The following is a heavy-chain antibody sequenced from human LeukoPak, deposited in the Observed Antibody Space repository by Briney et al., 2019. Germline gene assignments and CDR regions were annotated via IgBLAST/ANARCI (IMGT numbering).Heavy chain of an antibody. CDR1: GFTFSDYY. Sequence: PGGSLRLSCAASGFTFSDYYMSWIRQAPGKGLEWVSYISSSGSTIYYADSVKGRFTISRDNSKNTLYLQMNSLRAEDTAVYYCAKDRSPTTSVCFDYWGQGTLVTVSS. D-gene: IGHD3-22*01. V-gene: IGHV3-11*01. CDR3: AKDRSPTTSVCFDY. CDR2: ISSSGSTI. J-gene: IGHJ4*02.